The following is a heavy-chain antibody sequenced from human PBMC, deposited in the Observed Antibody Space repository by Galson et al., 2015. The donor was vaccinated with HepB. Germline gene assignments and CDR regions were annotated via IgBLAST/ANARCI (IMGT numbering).Heavy chain of an antibody. CDR2: IVVGSGNT. CDR3: AAEEDYYDSSGPAFDI. Sequence: SVKVSCKASGFTFTSSAMQWVRQARGQRLEWIGWIVVGSGNTNYAQKFQERVTITRDMSTSTAYMELSSLRSEDTAVYYCAAEEDYYDSSGPAFDIWGQGTMVTVPS. J-gene: IGHJ3*02. CDR1: GFTFTSSA. V-gene: IGHV1-58*02. D-gene: IGHD3-22*01.